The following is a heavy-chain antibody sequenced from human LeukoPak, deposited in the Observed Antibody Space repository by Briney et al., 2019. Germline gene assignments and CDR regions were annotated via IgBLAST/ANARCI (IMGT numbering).Heavy chain of an antibody. D-gene: IGHD1-26*01. CDR3: ARDLGSAFDY. V-gene: IGHV3-48*01. J-gene: IGHJ4*02. CDR2: ISSSSSTI. Sequence: SGFXXXSYXMNWVRQAPGKGLEWVSYISSSSSTIYYADSVKGRFTISRDNAKNSLYLQMNSLRAEDTAVYYCARDLGSAFDYWGQGTLVTVSS. CDR1: GFXXXSYX.